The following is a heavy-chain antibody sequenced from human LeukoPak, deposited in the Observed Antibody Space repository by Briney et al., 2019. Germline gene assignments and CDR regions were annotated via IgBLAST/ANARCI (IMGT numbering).Heavy chain of an antibody. CDR1: GGSISSYY. Sequence: SETLSLTCTVSGGSISSYYWSWIRQPPGKGLEWIGCIYYSGSTNYNSSLKSRVTISVDTSKKQFSLKLRSVTAADKAVYYCARHGSRAFDIWGQGTMVTVSS. D-gene: IGHD6-25*01. J-gene: IGHJ3*02. V-gene: IGHV4-59*08. CDR3: ARHGSRAFDI. CDR2: IYYSGST.